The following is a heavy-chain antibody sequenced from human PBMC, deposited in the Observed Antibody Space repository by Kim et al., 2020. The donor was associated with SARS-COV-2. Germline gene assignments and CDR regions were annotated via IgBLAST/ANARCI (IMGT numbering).Heavy chain of an antibody. CDR3: AIIRGRNY. Sequence: GGSLRLSFTASGYTFSSYAMTWVRQAPGKGLEWLSSISNGADLVYYADSVRGRFTISRDNAKNSVYLQMNSLRDEDTAVYYCAIIRGRNYWGQGTPVTVSS. CDR2: ISNGADLV. V-gene: IGHV3-48*02. D-gene: IGHD2-21*01. J-gene: IGHJ4*02. CDR1: GYTFSSYA.